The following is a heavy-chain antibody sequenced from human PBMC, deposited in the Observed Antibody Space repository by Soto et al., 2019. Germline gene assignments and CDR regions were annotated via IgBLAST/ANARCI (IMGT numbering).Heavy chain of an antibody. J-gene: IGHJ6*02. Sequence: SETLSLTCTVSGGSISSGGYYWSWIRQHPGKGLEWIGYIYYSGSTYYNPSLKSRVTISVDTSKNQFSLKLSSVTAADTAVYYCARDYAQRYCSGGSCYYYYHGMDVLGQGTTVTVSS. D-gene: IGHD2-15*01. V-gene: IGHV4-31*03. CDR3: ARDYAQRYCSGGSCYYYYHGMDV. CDR1: GGSISSGGYY. CDR2: IYYSGST.